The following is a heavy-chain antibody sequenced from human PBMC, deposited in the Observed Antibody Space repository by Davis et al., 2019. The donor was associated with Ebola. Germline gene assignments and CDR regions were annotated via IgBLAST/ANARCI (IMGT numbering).Heavy chain of an antibody. Sequence: ALVKVSCKASGYTFTSYAMHWVRQAPGQRLEWMGWINAGNGNTKYSQKFQGRVTITRDTSASTAYMELSSLRSEDTAVYYCARDSGGWYFFDYWGQGTLVTVSS. V-gene: IGHV1-3*01. CDR2: INAGNGNT. D-gene: IGHD6-19*01. CDR1: GYTFTSYA. J-gene: IGHJ4*02. CDR3: ARDSGGWYFFDY.